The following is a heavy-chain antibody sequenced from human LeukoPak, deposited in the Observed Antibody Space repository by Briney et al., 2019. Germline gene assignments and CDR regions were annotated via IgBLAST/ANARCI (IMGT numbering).Heavy chain of an antibody. J-gene: IGHJ4*02. Sequence: GGSLRLSCAVSGFAFSSYNMNWVRQSPGKGLEWDSSISSGSGYMYYADSVKGRFTISRDNAKNSLYLEMSSLRAEDTAVYYCARAGLYSGSGLDYWGQGTLVTVSS. CDR1: GFAFSSYN. CDR3: ARAGLYSGSGLDY. CDR2: ISSGSGYM. D-gene: IGHD5-12*01. V-gene: IGHV3-21*01.